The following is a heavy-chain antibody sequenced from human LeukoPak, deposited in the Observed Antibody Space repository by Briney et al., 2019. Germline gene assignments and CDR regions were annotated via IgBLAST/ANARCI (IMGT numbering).Heavy chain of an antibody. CDR3: ARGSGTYYPLYFDY. V-gene: IGHV3-64*01. CDR2: ISSNGGST. D-gene: IGHD1-26*01. Sequence: GGSLRLSCAASGFTFSSYSMYWLRQAPGKGLEYVSAISSNGGSTYYANSVKGRFTISRDNSKNTLYLQMGSLRAEDMAVYYCARGSGTYYPLYFDYWGQGTLVTVSS. J-gene: IGHJ4*02. CDR1: GFTFSSYS.